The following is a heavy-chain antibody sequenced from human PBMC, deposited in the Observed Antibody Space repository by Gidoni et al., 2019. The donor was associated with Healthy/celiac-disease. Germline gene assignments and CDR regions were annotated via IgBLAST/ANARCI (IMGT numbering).Heavy chain of an antibody. D-gene: IGHD4-17*01. V-gene: IGHV5-10-1*03. CDR2: IDPSDSYT. J-gene: IGHJ4*02. Sequence: EVQLVQSGAAVKKPGESLRISCKGSGSCFTSYWISWVRQMPGKGREWMGRIDPSDSYTNYSPSFQGHVTISADKSISTAYLQWSSLKASDTAMYYCARGVEYGDYASYFDYWGQGTLVTVSS. CDR1: GSCFTSYW. CDR3: ARGVEYGDYASYFDY.